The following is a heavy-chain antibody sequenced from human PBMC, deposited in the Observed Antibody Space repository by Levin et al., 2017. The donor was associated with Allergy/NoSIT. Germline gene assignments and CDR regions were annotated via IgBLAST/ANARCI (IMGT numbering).Heavy chain of an antibody. CDR3: AISEDEGQWLVEPFDY. Sequence: GESLKISCAASGFTFSSYGMHWVRQAPGKGLEWVAVISYDGSNKYYADSVKGRFTISRDNSKNTLYLQMNSLRAEDTAVYYCAISEDEGQWLVEPFDYWGQGTLVTVSS. D-gene: IGHD6-19*01. V-gene: IGHV3-30*03. J-gene: IGHJ4*02. CDR2: ISYDGSNK. CDR1: GFTFSSYG.